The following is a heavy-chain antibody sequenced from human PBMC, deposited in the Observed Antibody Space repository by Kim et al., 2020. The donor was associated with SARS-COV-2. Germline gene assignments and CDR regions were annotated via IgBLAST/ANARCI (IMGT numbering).Heavy chain of an antibody. CDR3: ARQDYDYVWGSYRYPTHFDD. CDR2: IDPSDSYT. V-gene: IGHV5-10-1*01. D-gene: IGHD3-16*02. CDR1: GYRFTSYW. J-gene: IGHJ4*02. Sequence: GESLKISCKGSGYRFTSYWISWVRQMPGKGLEWMGRIDPSDSYTNYSPSFQGHVTISADKSISTAYLQWSSLKASDTAMYYCARQDYDYVWGSYRYPTHFDDWGQGTLVTVSS.